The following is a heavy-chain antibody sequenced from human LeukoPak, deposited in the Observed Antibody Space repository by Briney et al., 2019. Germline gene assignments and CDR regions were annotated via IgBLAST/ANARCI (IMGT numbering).Heavy chain of an antibody. D-gene: IGHD6-6*01. J-gene: IGHJ3*02. CDR1: GGTFSSYA. V-gene: IGHV1-69*05. Sequence: SVKVSCKASGGTFSSYAISWVRQAPGQGLEWMGGIIPIFGTANYAQKFQGRVTITTDESTSTAYMELSSLRSEDTAVYYCARDYSSWGAFDIWGQGTMVTVSS. CDR2: IIPIFGTA. CDR3: ARDYSSWGAFDI.